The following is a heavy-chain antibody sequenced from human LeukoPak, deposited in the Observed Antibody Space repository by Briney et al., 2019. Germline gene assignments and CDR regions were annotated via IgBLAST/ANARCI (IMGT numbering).Heavy chain of an antibody. J-gene: IGHJ4*02. V-gene: IGHV3-30*04. CDR1: GFSFSTYA. Sequence: GGSLRLSCAASGFSFSTYAMQWVRQAPGKGLEWVAVLSYDGSYNDYAESVKGRFTISRDNSKNTLYLQMNSLRAQDTAVFYCARARQGTHLAFDYWGQGTLVTVSS. CDR2: LSYDGSYN. CDR3: ARARQGTHLAFDY.